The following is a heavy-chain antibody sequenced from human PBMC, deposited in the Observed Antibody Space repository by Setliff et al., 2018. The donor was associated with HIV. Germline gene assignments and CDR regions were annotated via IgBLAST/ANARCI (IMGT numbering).Heavy chain of an antibody. Sequence: SETLSLTCTVSGDSMTSGSFYWSWVRQPAGKGLEWIGQVHSTLSTNYNPSLKSRLSIPADTSKNQFTLNLRFVTAADTALYYCASRTFGSGRFDPWGQGTPVTVSS. CDR1: GDSMTSGSFY. CDR2: VHSTLST. J-gene: IGHJ5*02. CDR3: ASRTFGSGRFDP. V-gene: IGHV4-61*09. D-gene: IGHD6-19*01.